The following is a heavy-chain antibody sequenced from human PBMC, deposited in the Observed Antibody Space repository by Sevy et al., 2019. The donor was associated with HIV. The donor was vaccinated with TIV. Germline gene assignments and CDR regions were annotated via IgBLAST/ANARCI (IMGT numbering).Heavy chain of an antibody. Sequence: SETRSLTCAVYGGSFSGYYWSWIRQPPGKGLEWIGEINHSGSTNYNPSLKSRVTISVDTSKNQFSLKLSSVTAADTAVYYCARGKGYYDFWSGPSYYYYMDVWGKGTTVTVSS. CDR1: GGSFSGYY. D-gene: IGHD3-3*01. J-gene: IGHJ6*03. CDR2: INHSGST. V-gene: IGHV4-34*01. CDR3: ARGKGYYDFWSGPSYYYYMDV.